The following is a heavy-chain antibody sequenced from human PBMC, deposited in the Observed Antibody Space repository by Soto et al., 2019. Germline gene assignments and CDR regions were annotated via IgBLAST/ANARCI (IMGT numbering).Heavy chain of an antibody. Sequence: PGGSLRLSCAASGFTVSSNYMSWVRQAPGKGLEWVSVIYSGGSTYYADSVKGRFTISRDNSKNTLYLQMNSLRAEDTAVYYCAREEYKNYDFWSGSYYYYGMDVWGQGTTVTVSS. J-gene: IGHJ6*02. CDR1: GFTVSSNY. CDR2: IYSGGST. V-gene: IGHV3-66*01. D-gene: IGHD3-3*01. CDR3: AREEYKNYDFWSGSYYYYGMDV.